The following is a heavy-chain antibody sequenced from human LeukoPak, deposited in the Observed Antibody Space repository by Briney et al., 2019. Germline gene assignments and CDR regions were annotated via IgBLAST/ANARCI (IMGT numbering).Heavy chain of an antibody. CDR2: IYSSGST. CDR3: AGAASAGTFDN. D-gene: IGHD6-13*01. J-gene: IGHJ4*02. Sequence: SETLSLTCTVSGGSISGRTYHWGWIRQPPGKGLEWIGSIYSSGSTHYNPSLKSRVTISVDTSKNQISLKLNSVTAADTAVYYCAGAASAGTFDNWGPGTLVTVSS. V-gene: IGHV4-39*01. CDR1: GGSISGRTYH.